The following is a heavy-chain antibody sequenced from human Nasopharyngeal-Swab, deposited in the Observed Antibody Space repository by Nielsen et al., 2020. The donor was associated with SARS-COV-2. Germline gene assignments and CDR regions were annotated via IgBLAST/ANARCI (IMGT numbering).Heavy chain of an antibody. J-gene: IGHJ1*01. D-gene: IGHD3-10*01. CDR1: GFTFSSYS. CDR3: ARVTGTPEYFQH. V-gene: IGHV3-48*04. Sequence: GGSLRLSCAASGFTFSSYSMNWVRQAPGKGLEWVSYISSSSSTIYYADSVKGRFTISRDNTKNSLYLQMNSLRAEDTAVYYCARVTGTPEYFQHWGQGTLVTVSS. CDR2: ISSSSSTI.